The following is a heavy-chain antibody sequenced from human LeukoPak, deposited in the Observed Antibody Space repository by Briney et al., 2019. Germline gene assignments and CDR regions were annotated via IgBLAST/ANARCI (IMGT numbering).Heavy chain of an antibody. V-gene: IGHV4-59*12. CDR1: GGSITNYY. J-gene: IGHJ5*02. CDR3: ASGSGSYSHWFDP. CDR2: IYYSGST. Sequence: SETLSLTCTVSGGSITNYYWSWVRQPPGKGLEWIGHIYYSGSTNYNPSLKSRVTMSVDTSKNQFSLKLTSVTAADTAVYYCASGSGSYSHWFDPWGQGILVTVSS. D-gene: IGHD3-10*01.